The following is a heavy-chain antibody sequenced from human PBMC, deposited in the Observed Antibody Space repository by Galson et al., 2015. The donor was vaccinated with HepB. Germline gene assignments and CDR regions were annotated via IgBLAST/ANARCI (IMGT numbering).Heavy chain of an antibody. CDR1: GFTFSSYA. J-gene: IGHJ4*02. V-gene: IGHV3-30-3*01. CDR3: AGGTDSSGYHLFDY. CDR2: ISYDGSNK. D-gene: IGHD3-22*01. Sequence: SLRLSCAASGFTFSSYAMHWVRQAPGKGLEWVAVISYDGSNKYYADSVKGRFTISRDNSKNTLYLQMNSLRAEDTAVYYCAGGTDSSGYHLFDYWGQGTLVTVSS.